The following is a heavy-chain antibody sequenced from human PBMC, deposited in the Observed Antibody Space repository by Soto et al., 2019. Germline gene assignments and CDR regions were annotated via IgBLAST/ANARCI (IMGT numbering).Heavy chain of an antibody. V-gene: IGHV1-2*02. CDR1: GYTFTGYY. D-gene: IGHD3-16*02. Sequence: ASVKVSCKASGYTFTGYYMHWVRQAPGQGLEWMGWINPNSGGTNYAQKFQGRVTMTRDTSISTAYMELSRLRSDDTAVYYCARDIRDYVWGSYRYPGYWGQGTLVRVSS. CDR2: INPNSGGT. CDR3: ARDIRDYVWGSYRYPGY. J-gene: IGHJ4*02.